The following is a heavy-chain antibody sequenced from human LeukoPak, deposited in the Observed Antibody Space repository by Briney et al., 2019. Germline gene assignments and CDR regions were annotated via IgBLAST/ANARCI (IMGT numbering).Heavy chain of an antibody. J-gene: IGHJ6*02. CDR1: GYTFTRYG. V-gene: IGHV1-18*01. CDR2: ISAYNGNT. CDR3: ARVYKQPFGEFYYYYYGMDV. D-gene: IGHD3-10*01. Sequence: ASVKVSCKASGYTFTRYGISWVRQAPGQGLEWMGWISAYNGNTNYAQKLQGRVTMTTDTSTSTAYMELRSLRSDDTAVYYCARVYKQPFGEFYYYYYGMDVWGQGTTVTISS.